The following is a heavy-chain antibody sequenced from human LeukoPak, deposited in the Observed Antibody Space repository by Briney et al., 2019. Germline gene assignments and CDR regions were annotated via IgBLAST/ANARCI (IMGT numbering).Heavy chain of an antibody. CDR1: VYTFTDYY. Sequence: GASVKVSCKASVYTFTDYYMHWVRQAPGQGLDWMGWINPNSGGTNYAQNFQGRVTMTRDTSISTAYMELSRLRSDDTAVYYCARGLYAIANYGDDAFEMWGRGTMVTVSS. J-gene: IGHJ3*02. V-gene: IGHV1-2*02. CDR3: ARGLYAIANYGDDAFEM. D-gene: IGHD4/OR15-4a*01. CDR2: INPNSGGT.